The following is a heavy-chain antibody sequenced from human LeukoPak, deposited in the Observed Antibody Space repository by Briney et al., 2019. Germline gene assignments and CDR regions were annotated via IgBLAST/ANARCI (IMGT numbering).Heavy chain of an antibody. J-gene: IGHJ4*02. Sequence: PSETLSLTCAVYGGSFSGYYWSWIRQPPGKGLEWIGEIYHSGSNNYNPALKSRVTISGDTSKNQFSLELSSVTAADTAVYYCARDSGGYSNFEYSGQGTLVTVSS. CDR1: GGSFSGYY. CDR3: ARDSGGYSNFEY. D-gene: IGHD3-22*01. V-gene: IGHV4-34*01. CDR2: IYHSGSN.